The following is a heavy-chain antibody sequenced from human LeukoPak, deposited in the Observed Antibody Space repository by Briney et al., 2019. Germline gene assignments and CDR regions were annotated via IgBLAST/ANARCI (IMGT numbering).Heavy chain of an antibody. Sequence: GGSLRLSCVASGFTFSSYWMSWVRQAPGKGLEWVAVISYDGSHKYYADSVKGRFTISRDNSKNTLYLQMNSLRAEDTAVYYCAKDRRVGFQGFDYWGRGTLVTVSS. CDR3: AKDRRVGFQGFDY. CDR2: ISYDGSHK. J-gene: IGHJ4*02. V-gene: IGHV3-30*18. D-gene: IGHD3-10*01. CDR1: GFTFSSYW.